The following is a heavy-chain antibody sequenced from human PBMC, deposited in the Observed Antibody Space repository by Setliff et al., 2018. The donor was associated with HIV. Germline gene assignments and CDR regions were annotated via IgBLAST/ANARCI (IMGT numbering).Heavy chain of an antibody. CDR3: AKDRITISAFDH. D-gene: IGHD3-3*01. CDR2: ISDGGGST. V-gene: IGHV3-23*01. Sequence: HPGGSLRLSCAASGFTFSSYGMSWVRQAPGKGLEWVSGISDGGGSTHYADSVKGRFTISRDNSKNTLYLQMNSLRAEDTAVYYCAKDRITISAFDHWGQGTLVTVSS. J-gene: IGHJ4*02. CDR1: GFTFSSYG.